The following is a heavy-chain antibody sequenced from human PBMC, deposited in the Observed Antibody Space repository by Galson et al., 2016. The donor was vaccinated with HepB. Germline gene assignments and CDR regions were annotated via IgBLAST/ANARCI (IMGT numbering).Heavy chain of an antibody. CDR2: IIPIFGTA. CDR3: ARARDAILTGYYLVFDY. V-gene: IGHV1-69*06. Sequence: SVKVSCKASGGTFSSFVISWVRQAPGQGLEWMGGIIPIFGTANYAQKFQGRVTITADKSTSTADMELSSLRSEDTAVYYCARARDAILTGYYLVFDYWGQGTLVTVSS. J-gene: IGHJ4*02. D-gene: IGHD3-9*01. CDR1: GGTFSSFV.